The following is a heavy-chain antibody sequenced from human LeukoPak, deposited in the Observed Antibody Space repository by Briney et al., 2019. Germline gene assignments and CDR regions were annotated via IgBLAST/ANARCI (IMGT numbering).Heavy chain of an antibody. J-gene: IGHJ4*02. CDR2: ISWNSGSI. V-gene: IGHV3-9*01. CDR1: GFTFDNYA. Sequence: GGSLRLSCAASGFTFDNYAMHWVRQAPGKGLEWVSGISWNSGSIGYADSVKGRFTISRDNAKNSLYLQMNSLRAEDTALYYCATENDYGDYWGQGTLVTVSS. CDR3: ATENDYGDY.